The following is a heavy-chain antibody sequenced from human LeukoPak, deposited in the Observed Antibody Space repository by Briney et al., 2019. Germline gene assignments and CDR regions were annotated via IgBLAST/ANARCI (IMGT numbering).Heavy chain of an antibody. CDR2: IYTSGST. D-gene: IGHD6-19*01. CDR3: ARIRSSGWGPNFDY. Sequence: SETLSLTCTVSGGSISSYYWSWIRQPAGKGLEWIGRIYTSGSTNYNPSLKSRVTMSVDTSKNQFSLKLSSVTAADTAMYYCARIRSSGWGPNFDYWGQGTLVTVSS. CDR1: GGSISSYY. V-gene: IGHV4-4*07. J-gene: IGHJ4*02.